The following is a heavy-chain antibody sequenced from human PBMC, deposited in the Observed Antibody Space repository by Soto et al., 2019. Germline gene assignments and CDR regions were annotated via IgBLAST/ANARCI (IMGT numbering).Heavy chain of an antibody. CDR2: IYYSGST. Sequence: PSETLSLTWTVSSGSISFYYWSWIRQPPGKGLEWIGYIYYSGSTNYNPSLKSRVTISVDTSKNQFSLKLSSVTAADTAVYYCARGNDYGDYYFDYWGQGTLVTVSS. CDR3: ARGNDYGDYYFDY. V-gene: IGHV4-59*01. D-gene: IGHD4-17*01. J-gene: IGHJ4*02. CDR1: SGSISFYY.